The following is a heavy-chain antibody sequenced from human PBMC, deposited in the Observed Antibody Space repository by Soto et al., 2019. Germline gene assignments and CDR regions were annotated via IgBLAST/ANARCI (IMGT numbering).Heavy chain of an antibody. CDR2: INVGNGNT. J-gene: IGHJ4*02. V-gene: IGHV1-3*01. CDR3: ARRMYTIDY. D-gene: IGHD1-1*01. Sequence: QVQLVQSGAEVKKPGASVKVSCKASGYTFTSYAMHWVRQAPGQRLEWMGWINVGNGNTKYSQKFQGRVTITRDTSASTAYMELSSLRSEDTAVYYCARRMYTIDYWGQGTLVTVSS. CDR1: GYTFTSYA.